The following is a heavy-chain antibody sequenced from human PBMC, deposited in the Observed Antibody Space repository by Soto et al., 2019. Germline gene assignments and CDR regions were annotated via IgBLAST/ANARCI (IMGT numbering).Heavy chain of an antibody. V-gene: IGHV2-5*01. J-gene: IGHJ4*02. D-gene: IGHD3-9*01. CDR1: EFSLRTSGVG. Sequence: QITLRESGPTLVKPTQTLTLTCTFSEFSLRTSGVGVGWIRQPPGMAPEWLALIYWNDDKRYSPSLKNRLTIAKDTSKNQVVLAMTNMDPVDTATYFCVHRSDYILTGYYQWGQGTLVTISS. CDR3: VHRSDYILTGYYQ. CDR2: IYWNDDK.